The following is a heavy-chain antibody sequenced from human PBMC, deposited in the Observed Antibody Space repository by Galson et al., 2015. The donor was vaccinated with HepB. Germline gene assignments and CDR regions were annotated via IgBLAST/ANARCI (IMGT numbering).Heavy chain of an antibody. V-gene: IGHV4-31*03. Sequence: TLSLTCTVSGGSISSGGYYWSWIRQHPGQGLEWIGYIYYSGSTYYNPSLKSRVIISVDTSKNQFSLKLSSVTAADTAVYYCARDRFYYDSSGYSDAFDIWGQGTMVTVSS. CDR3: ARDRFYYDSSGYSDAFDI. D-gene: IGHD3-22*01. CDR1: GGSISSGGYY. J-gene: IGHJ3*02. CDR2: IYYSGST.